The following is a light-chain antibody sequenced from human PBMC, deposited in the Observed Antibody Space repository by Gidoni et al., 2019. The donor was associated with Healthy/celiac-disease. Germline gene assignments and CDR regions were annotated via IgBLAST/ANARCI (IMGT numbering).Light chain of an antibody. J-gene: IGKJ1*01. CDR3: QNYNSAPPWT. CDR1: QCISNY. Sequence: DIQMTQSPSSLSASVGDRVTITCRASQCISNYLAWYQQKPGKVPKLLIYAASTLQSGVPSRFSGSGSGTDFTLTISSLQPEDVATYYCQNYNSAPPWTFGQGTKVEIK. V-gene: IGKV1-27*01. CDR2: AAS.